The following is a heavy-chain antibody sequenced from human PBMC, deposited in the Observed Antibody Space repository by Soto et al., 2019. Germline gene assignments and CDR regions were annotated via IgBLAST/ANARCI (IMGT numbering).Heavy chain of an antibody. J-gene: IGHJ5*02. Sequence: SETLSLTCTVSGGSISSYYWGWIRQPPGKGLEWIGYIYYSGSTNYNPSLKSRVTISVDTSKNQFSLKLSSVTAADTAVYYCARADYDFWSGSSPYWFDPWGQGTLVTVS. V-gene: IGHV4-59*01. CDR3: ARADYDFWSGSSPYWFDP. D-gene: IGHD3-3*01. CDR1: GGSISSYY. CDR2: IYYSGST.